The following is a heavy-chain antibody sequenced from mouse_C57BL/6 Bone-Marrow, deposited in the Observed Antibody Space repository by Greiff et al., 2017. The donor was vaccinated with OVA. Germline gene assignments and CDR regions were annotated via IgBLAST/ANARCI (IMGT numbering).Heavy chain of an antibody. V-gene: IGHV1-9*01. CDR1: GYTFTGYW. Sequence: VQLQQSGAELMKPGASVKLSCKATGYTFTGYWIEWVKQRPGHGLEWIGEILPGSDGTNYNEKFKGKATFTADTSSTPAYLHLRSLTTADSAISYCARIADGYYCAMDYWGKGTSVTVSS. CDR2: ILPGSDGT. CDR3: ARIADGYYCAMDY. J-gene: IGHJ4*01.